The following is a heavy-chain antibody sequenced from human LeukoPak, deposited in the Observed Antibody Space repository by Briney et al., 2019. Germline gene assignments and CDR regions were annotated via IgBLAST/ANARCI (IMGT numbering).Heavy chain of an antibody. CDR3: ARNRADGSGTFYERNPLNFDS. V-gene: IGHV4-34*01. CDR1: TGSFTGYY. Sequence: KTSETLSLTCAVYTGSFTGYYWSWIRQPPGKGLEWIGEINHSGTTNYNPSLKSRLTLSVDTSKNQFSLKLRSVTAADTAMYYCARNRADGSGTFYERNPLNFDSWGQGTLVTVSS. CDR2: INHSGTT. J-gene: IGHJ4*02. D-gene: IGHD3-10*01.